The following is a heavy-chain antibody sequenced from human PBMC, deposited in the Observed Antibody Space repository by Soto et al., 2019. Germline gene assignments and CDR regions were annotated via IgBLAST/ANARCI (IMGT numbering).Heavy chain of an antibody. CDR1: GFTFSSYA. D-gene: IGHD5-18*01. CDR2: ISYDGSNK. Sequence: QVQLVESGGGVVQPGRSLRLSCAASGFTFSSYAMHWVRQAPGKGLEWVAVISYDGSNKYYADSVKSRFTISRDNSKNTLYLQMNSLRAEDTAVYYCARARGYSYGYFSEYFQHWGQGTLVTVSS. CDR3: ARARGYSYGYFSEYFQH. V-gene: IGHV3-30-3*01. J-gene: IGHJ1*01.